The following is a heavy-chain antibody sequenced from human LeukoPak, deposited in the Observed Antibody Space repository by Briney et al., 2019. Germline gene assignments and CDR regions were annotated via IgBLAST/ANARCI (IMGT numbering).Heavy chain of an antibody. V-gene: IGHV4-59*11. CDR2: IYYSGST. D-gene: IGHD3-22*01. J-gene: IGHJ4*02. CDR1: GGSISSHY. Sequence: SETLSLTCTVSGGSISSHYWSWIRQPPGKGLEWIGYIYYSGSTNYNPSLKSRVTISVGTSKNQFSLKLSSVTAADTAVYYCARSDGDDYYDSSGSFDYWGQGTLVTVSS. CDR3: ARSDGDDYYDSSGSFDY.